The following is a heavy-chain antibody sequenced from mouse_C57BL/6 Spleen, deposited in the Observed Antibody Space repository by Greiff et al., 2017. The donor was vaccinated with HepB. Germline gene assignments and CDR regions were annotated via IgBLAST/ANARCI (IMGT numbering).Heavy chain of an antibody. D-gene: IGHD2-4*01. CDR1: GYTFTDYN. V-gene: IGHV1-22*01. CDR3: ARSGYDYDAWFAY. CDR2: INPNNGGT. J-gene: IGHJ3*01. Sequence: EVQLQQSGPELVKPGASVKMSCKASGYTFTDYNMHWVKQSHGKSLEWIGYINPNNGGTSYNQKFKGKATLNVNKSSSTAYMELRSLTSEDSAVYYCARSGYDYDAWFAYWGQRTLVTVSA.